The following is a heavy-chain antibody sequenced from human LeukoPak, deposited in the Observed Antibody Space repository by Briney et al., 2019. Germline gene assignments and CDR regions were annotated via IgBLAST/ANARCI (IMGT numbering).Heavy chain of an antibody. Sequence: GGSLRLSCTASGFTFGDYAMSWFRQAPGKGLEWVGFIRSKAYGGTTEYAASVKGRFTISRDDSKSIAYLQMNSLKTEDTAVYYCTRDNDYGDYAAIYWGQGTLVTVSS. CDR2: IRSKAYGGTT. CDR1: GFTFGDYA. CDR3: TRDNDYGDYAAIY. V-gene: IGHV3-49*03. J-gene: IGHJ4*02. D-gene: IGHD4-17*01.